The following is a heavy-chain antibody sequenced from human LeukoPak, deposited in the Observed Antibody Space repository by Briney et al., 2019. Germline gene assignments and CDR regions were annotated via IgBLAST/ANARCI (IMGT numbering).Heavy chain of an antibody. D-gene: IGHD6-13*01. CDR2: INPNSGGT. CDR1: GYTFTGYY. V-gene: IGHV1-2*02. CDR3: ARTARAAAGPEYFQH. J-gene: IGHJ1*01. Sequence: ASVKVSCKASGYTFTGYYMHWVRQAPGQGLEWMGWINPNSGGTDYAQKFQGRVTMTRDTSISTAYMELSRLRSDDTAVYYCARTARAAAGPEYFQHWGQGTLVTVSS.